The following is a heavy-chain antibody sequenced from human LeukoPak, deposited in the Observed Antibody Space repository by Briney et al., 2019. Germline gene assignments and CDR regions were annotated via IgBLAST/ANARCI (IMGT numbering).Heavy chain of an antibody. CDR2: ISGSGGST. J-gene: IGHJ4*02. V-gene: IGHV3-23*01. Sequence: GGSLRLSCAASGFTFSSYAMSWVRQAPGKGLEWVSAISGSGGSTYYADSVKGRFTISRDNSKNTLYLQMNSLRAEDTAVYYCAKSGRWFGELLGGYWGQGTLVTVSS. CDR3: AKSGRWFGELLGGY. D-gene: IGHD3-10*01. CDR1: GFTFSSYA.